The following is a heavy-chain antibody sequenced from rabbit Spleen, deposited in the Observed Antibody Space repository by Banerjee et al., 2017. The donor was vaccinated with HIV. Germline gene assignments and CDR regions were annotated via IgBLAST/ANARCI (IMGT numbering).Heavy chain of an antibody. CDR1: GFDFSSYS. Sequence: QLVESGGGLVQPGGSMKLSCKASGFDFSSYSMSWVRQAPGKGLEWIGYIDPVFGATYYATWVSGRFTISSHNAQNTLYLQLNSLTAADTATYFCVRGASSSGYYSLWGPGTLVTVS. J-gene: IGHJ4*01. CDR3: VRGASSSGYYSL. V-gene: IGHV1S7*01. CDR2: IDPVFGAT. D-gene: IGHD1-1*01.